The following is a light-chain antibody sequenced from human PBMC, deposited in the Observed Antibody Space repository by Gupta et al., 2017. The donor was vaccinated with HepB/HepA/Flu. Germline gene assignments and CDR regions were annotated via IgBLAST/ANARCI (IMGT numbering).Light chain of an antibody. Sequence: QSALTQPASVSGSPGQSIIISCTGTSNDIGGYTYVSWYQQHPGKAPKLIISDVNERPSDISNRFSGSKSGTTASLSISGLQAEDEADYYCSSFTDSRTQVFGTGTRVTVL. CDR2: DVN. V-gene: IGLV2-14*03. CDR1: SNDIGGYTY. J-gene: IGLJ1*01. CDR3: SSFTDSRTQV.